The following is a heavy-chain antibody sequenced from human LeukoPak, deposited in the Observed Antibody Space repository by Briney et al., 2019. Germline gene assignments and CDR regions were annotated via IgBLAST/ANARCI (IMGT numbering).Heavy chain of an antibody. CDR3: ARLADCSSSSCRSFDY. J-gene: IGHJ4*02. Sequence: GASLKVSSKPSGYPFTGYYLHWVRQAPGQGLEWMGWINPNSGFTNYAQKFQGRVTMTRDTSISTAYMDLSRLRSDDTAVYYCARLADCSSSSCRSFDYWGQGTLVTVSS. D-gene: IGHD2-2*01. V-gene: IGHV1-2*02. CDR2: INPNSGFT. CDR1: GYPFTGYY.